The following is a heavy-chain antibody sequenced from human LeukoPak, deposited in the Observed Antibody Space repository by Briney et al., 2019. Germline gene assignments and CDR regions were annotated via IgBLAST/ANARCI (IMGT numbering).Heavy chain of an antibody. D-gene: IGHD2-15*01. J-gene: IGHJ5*02. CDR2: ISGSGGST. CDR3: AKLGYCSGGSCYEWFDP. CDR1: GFTFSSYG. V-gene: IGHV3-23*01. Sequence: GGSLRLSCAASGFTFSSYGMSWVRQAPGKGLEWVSAISGSGGSTYYADSVKGRFTISRDNSKNTLYLQMNSLRAEDTAVYYCAKLGYCSGGSCYEWFDPWGQGTLVTVSS.